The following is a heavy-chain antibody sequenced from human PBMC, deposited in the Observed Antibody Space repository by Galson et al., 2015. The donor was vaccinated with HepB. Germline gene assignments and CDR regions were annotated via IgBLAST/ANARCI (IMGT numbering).Heavy chain of an antibody. V-gene: IGHV3-30*18. CDR1: GFTVSSFG. CDR2: ISNDGSNK. J-gene: IGHJ4*02. CDR3: AKGSGWYYFDY. Sequence: SLRLACAASGFTVSSFGMHWVRQAPGRGLEWVAHISNDGSNKYYADSVEGRFAISRDNSKNTMYLQMNSLRGEDTAVYYCAKGSGWYYFDYWGQGTLVTVSS. D-gene: IGHD6-19*01.